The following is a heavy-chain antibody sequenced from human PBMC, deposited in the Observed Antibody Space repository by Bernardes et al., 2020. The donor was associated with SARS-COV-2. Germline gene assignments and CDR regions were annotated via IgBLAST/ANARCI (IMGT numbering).Heavy chain of an antibody. Sequence: ASVKVSCKVSGYTLTELSMHWVRQAPGKGLEWMGGFDPEDGETIYAQKFQGRVTMTEDTSTDTAYMELSSLRSEDTAVYYCATNYYYDSSGYFAPDAFDIWGQRTMVTVSS. J-gene: IGHJ3*02. CDR3: ATNYYYDSSGYFAPDAFDI. D-gene: IGHD3-22*01. CDR1: GYTLTELS. V-gene: IGHV1-24*01. CDR2: FDPEDGET.